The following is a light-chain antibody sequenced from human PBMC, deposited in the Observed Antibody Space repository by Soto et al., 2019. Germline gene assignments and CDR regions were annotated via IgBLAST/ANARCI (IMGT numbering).Light chain of an antibody. V-gene: IGKV3-11*01. Sequence: EIVLTQSPATLSLSPGARATLSCRASQSVRSYLVWYQQKPGQAPRLLMYEASTRATGIPARFSGGGSGTDFTLTISSLEPEDSAVYYCQQCTNWPWTFGQGTRLEIK. CDR1: QSVRSY. J-gene: IGKJ5*01. CDR3: QQCTNWPWT. CDR2: EAS.